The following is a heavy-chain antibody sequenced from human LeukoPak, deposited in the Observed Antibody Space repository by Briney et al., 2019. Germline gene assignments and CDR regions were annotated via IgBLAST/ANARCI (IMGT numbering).Heavy chain of an antibody. J-gene: IGHJ5*02. CDR2: INPNSGGT. CDR1: GYTFTGYY. D-gene: IGHD6-13*01. V-gene: IGHV1-2*02. Sequence: ASVKVSFKASGYTFTGYYMHWVRQAPGQGLEWMGWINPNSGGTNYAQKFQGRVTMTRDTSISTAYMELSRLRSDDTAVYYCAREAGLAAAGDGWFDPWGQGTLVTVSS. CDR3: AREAGLAAAGDGWFDP.